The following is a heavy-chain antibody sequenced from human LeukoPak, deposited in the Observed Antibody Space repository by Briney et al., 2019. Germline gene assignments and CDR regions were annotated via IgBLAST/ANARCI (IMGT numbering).Heavy chain of an antibody. J-gene: IGHJ6*03. CDR3: ARVGAAAGYYYYYYMDV. CDR1: GYTFTSYG. CDR2: ISAYNGNT. V-gene: IGHV1-18*01. Sequence: ASVKVSCKASGYTFTSYGISWVRQAPGQGLEWVGWISAYNGNTNYAQKLQGRVTMTTDTSTSTAYMELRSLRSDDTAVYYCARVGAAAGYYYYYYMDVWGKGTTVTVSS. D-gene: IGHD6-13*01.